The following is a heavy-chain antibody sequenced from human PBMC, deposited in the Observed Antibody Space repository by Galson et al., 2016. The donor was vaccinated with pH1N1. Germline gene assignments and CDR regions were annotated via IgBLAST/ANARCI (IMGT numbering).Heavy chain of an antibody. V-gene: IGHV5-51*01. CDR2: INPGDSET. J-gene: IGHJ4*02. D-gene: IGHD2-2*01. Sequence: QSGAEVKKPGESLKISCQGSGYTFSNYWIAWVRKMPGKGLESMGMINPGDSETRYTPSLQGQVTISAATSGSTAYLQWSSHKASASAIYYCARHTRRSMPTYYWAQGTLVTVS. CDR1: GYTFSNYW. CDR3: ARHTRRSMPTYY.